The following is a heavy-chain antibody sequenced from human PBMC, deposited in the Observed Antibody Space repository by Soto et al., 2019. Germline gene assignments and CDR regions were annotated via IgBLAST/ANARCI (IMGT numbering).Heavy chain of an antibody. D-gene: IGHD2-15*01. Sequence: SETLSLTCAVYGGSFSGYYWSWIRQPPGKGLEWIGEINHSGSTNYNPSLKSRVTISVDTSKNQFSLKLSSVTAADTAVYYCAREVVVGAARGPFDYGDRGTRVTVSS. CDR2: INHSGST. CDR1: GGSFSGYY. V-gene: IGHV4-34*01. J-gene: IGHJ4*02. CDR3: AREVVVGAARGPFDY.